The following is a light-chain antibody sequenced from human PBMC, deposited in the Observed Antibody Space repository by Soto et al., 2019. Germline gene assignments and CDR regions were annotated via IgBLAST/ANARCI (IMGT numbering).Light chain of an antibody. J-gene: IGKJ5*01. CDR1: QSITTY. Sequence: DIQMTQSPSSLSASVGDRVTITCRASQSITTYLKLYQQKPGKAPKLLIYCASRLQGGASSRFSGSGSGTEFTLTINSLQPEDFATYYCQQSYSTPITFGQGTRLEIK. CDR3: QQSYSTPIT. CDR2: CAS. V-gene: IGKV1-39*01.